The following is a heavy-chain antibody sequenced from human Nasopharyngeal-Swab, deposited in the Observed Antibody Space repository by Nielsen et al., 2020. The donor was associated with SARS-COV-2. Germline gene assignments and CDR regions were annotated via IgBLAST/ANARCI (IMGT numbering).Heavy chain of an antibody. CDR1: GFPFSIYA. J-gene: IGHJ3*02. CDR3: AKWSQVTTDAFDI. D-gene: IGHD2-21*02. V-gene: IGHV3-23*01. Sequence: GSLKISCAASGFPFSIYAMRWVRQAPGKGLEWVSALSGSGGSTYYADSVKGRFTISRDNSKNTLYLQMNSLRAEDTAVYYCAKWSQVTTDAFDIWGQGTMVTVSS. CDR2: LSGSGGST.